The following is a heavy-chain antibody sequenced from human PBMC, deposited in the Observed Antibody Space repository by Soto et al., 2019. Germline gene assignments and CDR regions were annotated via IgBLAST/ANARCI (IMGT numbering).Heavy chain of an antibody. J-gene: IGHJ4*02. V-gene: IGHV4-4*02. CDR2: IYHSGST. CDR3: AGYSYGVGSKDY. CDR1: GGSISSSNW. Sequence: SETLSLTCAVSGGSISSSNWWSWVRQPPGKGLEWIGEIYHSGSTNYNPSLKSRVTISVDKSKNQFSLKLSSVTAADTAVYYCAGYSYGVGSKDYWGQGTLVTVSS. D-gene: IGHD5-18*01.